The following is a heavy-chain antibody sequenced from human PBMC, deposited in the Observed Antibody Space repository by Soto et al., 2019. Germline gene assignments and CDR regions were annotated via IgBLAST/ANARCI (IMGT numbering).Heavy chain of an antibody. Sequence: SVKVSLKASGYTFSSYDINWVRQATGQGLEWMGWMNPNSGNTGYAQKFQGRVTMTRNTSISTAYMELSSLRSEDTAVYYCARGRSGGSRYTRYNWFDPWGQGTLVTVSS. V-gene: IGHV1-8*01. CDR2: MNPNSGNT. CDR3: ARGRSGGSRYTRYNWFDP. D-gene: IGHD2-15*01. CDR1: GYTFSSYD. J-gene: IGHJ5*02.